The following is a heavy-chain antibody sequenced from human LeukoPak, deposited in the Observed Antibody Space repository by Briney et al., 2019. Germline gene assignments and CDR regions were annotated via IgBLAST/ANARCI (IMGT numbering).Heavy chain of an antibody. D-gene: IGHD2-2*01. CDR2: IYYSGST. Sequence: PSETLSLTCTVSGGSISSSSYYWGWIRQPPGKGLEWIGSIYYSGSTYYNPSLKSRVTISVDTSKNQFSLKLSSVTAADTAVYYCARGGDIVVVPAAPFDYWGQGTLVTVSS. CDR3: ARGGDIVVVPAAPFDY. V-gene: IGHV4-39*07. J-gene: IGHJ4*02. CDR1: GGSISSSSYY.